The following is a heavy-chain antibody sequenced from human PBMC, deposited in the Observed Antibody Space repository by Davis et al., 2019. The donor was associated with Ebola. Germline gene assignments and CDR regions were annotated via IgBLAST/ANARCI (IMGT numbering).Heavy chain of an antibody. Sequence: ASVKVSCKASGYTFTGYSMHWVRQAPGQGLEWMGWINPNSGGTNYAQKFQGRVTMTRDTSISTAYMELSRLRSDDTAVYYCARGKIFGVVDFDYWGQGTLVTVSS. CDR1: GYTFTGYS. D-gene: IGHD3-3*01. J-gene: IGHJ4*02. V-gene: IGHV1-2*02. CDR2: INPNSGGT. CDR3: ARGKIFGVVDFDY.